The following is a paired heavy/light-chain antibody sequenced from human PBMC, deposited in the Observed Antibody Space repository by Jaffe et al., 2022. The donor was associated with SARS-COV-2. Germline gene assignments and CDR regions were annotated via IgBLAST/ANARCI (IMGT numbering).Heavy chain of an antibody. CDR2: ISQSGST. V-gene: IGHV4-34*01. CDR1: GGPFSGYY. J-gene: IGHJ5*02. Sequence: QVQLQQWGTGLLKPSETLTLTCDVSGGPFSGYYWNWIRQAPGKGLEWIGEISQSGSTKYNPSLKSRVRILVDTSKRQFSLTLTSVTAADTAVYFCARGHGYGSGSGWFDPWGQGTLVTVSS. CDR3: ARGHGYGSGSGWFDP. D-gene: IGHD3-10*01.
Light chain of an antibody. J-gene: IGKJ2*01. CDR3: QQSYSPPYT. CDR2: SAA. CDR1: QTINTY. Sequence: DIQMTQSPSSLSASIGDRVTISCRTNQTINTYLNWYQQSPGKAPKLLIYSAAGFQSAVPSRFSGRGSGTDFTLTISSLQPEDFATYYCQQSYSPPYTFGQGTKLEIK. V-gene: IGKV1-39*01.